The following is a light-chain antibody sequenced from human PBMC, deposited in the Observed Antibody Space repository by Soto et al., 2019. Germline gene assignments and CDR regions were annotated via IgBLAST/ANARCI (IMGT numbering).Light chain of an antibody. CDR2: KVS. V-gene: IGKV2-30*01. J-gene: IGKJ1*01. CDR1: QSLLSSDGDTF. Sequence: DVVMTQSPLSLPVTLGQPASISCRSSQSLLSSDGDTFLNWFHRRPGQSPRRLIYKVSNRDSGVPDRCSGSGSGTNFTLTISRVEAEDVGVYYCMQGTHWPPWTFGQGTKVEIK. CDR3: MQGTHWPPWT.